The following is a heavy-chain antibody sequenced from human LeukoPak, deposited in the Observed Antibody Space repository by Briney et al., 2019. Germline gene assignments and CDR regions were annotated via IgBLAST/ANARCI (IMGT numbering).Heavy chain of an antibody. Sequence: GGSLRLSCAASGFTFSSYAMSWVRQAPGKGLEWVSAISGSGGSTYYADSVKGRFTISRDNSKSTLYLQMNSLRAEDTAEYYCAKTSYDSSGYVFDYWGQGTLVTVSS. V-gene: IGHV3-23*01. J-gene: IGHJ4*02. D-gene: IGHD3-22*01. CDR2: ISGSGGST. CDR3: AKTSYDSSGYVFDY. CDR1: GFTFSSYA.